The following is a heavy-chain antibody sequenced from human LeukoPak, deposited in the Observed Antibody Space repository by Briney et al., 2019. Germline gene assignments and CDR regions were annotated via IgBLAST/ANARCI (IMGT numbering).Heavy chain of an antibody. D-gene: IGHD5-24*01. V-gene: IGHV3-33*06. CDR2: IWYDGSNK. CDR3: AKDGEMATIFYYYMDV. Sequence: PGRSLRLSCAASGFTFSSYGMHWVRQAPGKGLEWVAVIWYDGSNKYYADSVKGRFTISRDNSKNTLYLQMNSLSAEDTAVYYCAKDGEMATIFYYYMDVWGKGTTVTVSS. CDR1: GFTFSSYG. J-gene: IGHJ6*03.